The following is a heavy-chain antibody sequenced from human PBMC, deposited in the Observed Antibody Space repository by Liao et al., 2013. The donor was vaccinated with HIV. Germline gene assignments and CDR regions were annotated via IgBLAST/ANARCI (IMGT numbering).Heavy chain of an antibody. Sequence: QVQLQESGPGLVKPSETLSLTCTVSGGSISGYFWSWIRQPPGKGLEWIGYAYYSGSTNYNPSLKSRVTISVDTSKNQFSLRLSSVTAADTAVYFCARVRGDYYDSSGYYPDYWGQGTLVTVSS. CDR3: ARVRGDYYDSSGYYPDY. CDR1: GGSISGYF. V-gene: IGHV4-59*01. D-gene: IGHD3-22*01. J-gene: IGHJ4*02. CDR2: AYYSGST.